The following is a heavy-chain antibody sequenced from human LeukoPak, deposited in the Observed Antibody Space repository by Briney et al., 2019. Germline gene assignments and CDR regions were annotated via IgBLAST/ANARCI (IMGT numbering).Heavy chain of an antibody. Sequence: PGGSLRLSCAASGFTFSPYAMYWVRQAPGKGLEWVAVISYDGTDKYYADFVKGRFTISRDNSKNTLYLQMNSLRAEDTAVYYCARDGPSDSDWYFDLWGRGTLVTVSP. J-gene: IGHJ2*01. V-gene: IGHV3-30*04. D-gene: IGHD2-21*02. CDR1: GFTFSPYA. CDR3: ARDGPSDSDWYFDL. CDR2: ISYDGTDK.